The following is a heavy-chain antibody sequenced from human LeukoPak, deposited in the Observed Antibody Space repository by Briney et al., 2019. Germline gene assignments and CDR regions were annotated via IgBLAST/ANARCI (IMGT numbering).Heavy chain of an antibody. Sequence: ASVKDSCKDSGYTFTSYDINWVRQATGQGLEWMGWMNPNSGNTGYAQKFQGRVTMTRNTYISTAYMELSSLRSEDTAVYYCATSSYCSSTSCYPVSNCFDPWGQGTLVTVSS. J-gene: IGHJ5*02. CDR3: ATSSYCSSTSCYPVSNCFDP. CDR1: GYTFTSYD. V-gene: IGHV1-8*01. CDR2: MNPNSGNT. D-gene: IGHD2-2*01.